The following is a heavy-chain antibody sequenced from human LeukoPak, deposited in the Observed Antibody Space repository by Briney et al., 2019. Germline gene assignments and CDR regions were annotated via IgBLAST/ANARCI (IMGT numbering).Heavy chain of an antibody. J-gene: IGHJ6*02. Sequence: KPSETLSLTCTVSGGSISSYYWSWIRQPPGKGLEWIGYIYYSGSTNYNPSLKSRVTISVDASKNQFSLKLSSVTAADTAVYYCARWGTVTYVGDYYYYGMDVWGQGTTVTVSS. D-gene: IGHD4-11*01. CDR2: IYYSGST. CDR1: GGSISSYY. CDR3: ARWGTVTYVGDYYYYGMDV. V-gene: IGHV4-59*01.